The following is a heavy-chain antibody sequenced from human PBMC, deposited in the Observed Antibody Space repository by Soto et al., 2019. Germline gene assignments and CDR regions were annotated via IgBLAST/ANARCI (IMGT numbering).Heavy chain of an antibody. V-gene: IGHV3-66*01. D-gene: IGHD3-10*01. Sequence: GGSLRLSCAASGFTVSSNYMSWVRQAPGKGLEWVSVIYSGGSTYYADSVKGRFTISRDNSKNTLYLQMNSLRAEDTAVYYCAKAPAITIYGMDVWGQGTTVTVSS. CDR1: GFTVSSNY. J-gene: IGHJ6*02. CDR2: IYSGGST. CDR3: AKAPAITIYGMDV.